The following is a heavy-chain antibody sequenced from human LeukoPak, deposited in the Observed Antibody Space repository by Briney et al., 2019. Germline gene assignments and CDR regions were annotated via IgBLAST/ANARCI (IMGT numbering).Heavy chain of an antibody. CDR3: ATEPPFYDILTAYSPYP. CDR2: IIPIFGTA. D-gene: IGHD3-9*01. CDR1: GGTFSSYA. Sequence: SVKVSCKASGGTFSSYAISWVRQAPGQGLEWMGGIIPIFGTANYAQNFQGRVTITADKSTSTAYMELSSLISEDTAVYYCATEPPFYDILTAYSPYPWGQGTLVTVSS. J-gene: IGHJ5*02. V-gene: IGHV1-69*06.